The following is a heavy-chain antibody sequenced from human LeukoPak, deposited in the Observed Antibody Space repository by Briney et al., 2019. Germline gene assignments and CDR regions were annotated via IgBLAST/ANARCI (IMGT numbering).Heavy chain of an antibody. CDR3: AREVATGTGAYNY. D-gene: IGHD6-13*01. Sequence: GGSLRLSCAASGFTFSSYWMSWVRQAPGKGLEWVANIKQDGSEKYYVDSVKGRFTISRDNAKNSLYLQMNSLRVEDTAVYFCAREVATGTGAYNYWGQGTLVTVSS. CDR1: GFTFSSYW. V-gene: IGHV3-7*01. J-gene: IGHJ4*02. CDR2: IKQDGSEK.